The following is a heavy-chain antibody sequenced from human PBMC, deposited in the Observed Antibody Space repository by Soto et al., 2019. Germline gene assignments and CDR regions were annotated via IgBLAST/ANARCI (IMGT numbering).Heavy chain of an antibody. J-gene: IGHJ6*02. Sequence: PVNVSCNPSGCDFTAYDVNGLGQASGKGLEWMGWMNPINGATGTARRFQGRVSMTRNTATGTAYLELTSLRSDDTAVYYCGRGPSPRAPAGGTPYYYAMDVWG. CDR1: GCDFTAYD. V-gene: IGHV1-8*02. D-gene: IGHD6-13*01. CDR2: MNPINGAT. CDR3: GRGPSPRAPAGGTPYYYAMDV.